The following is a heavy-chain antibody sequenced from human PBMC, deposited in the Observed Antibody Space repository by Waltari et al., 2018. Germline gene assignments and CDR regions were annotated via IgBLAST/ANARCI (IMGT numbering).Heavy chain of an antibody. D-gene: IGHD3-22*01. CDR3: ARGLYYYDSSGYYYDAFDI. CDR2: IYHSGST. J-gene: IGHJ3*02. V-gene: IGHV4-31*03. CDR1: GGSISSGGYY. Sequence: QVQLQESGPGLVKPSQTLSLTCTVSGGSISSGGYYWSWIRQHPGKGLEWIGYIYHSGSTYYHPSLKSRVTISVDRSKNQFSLKLSSVTAADTAVYYCARGLYYYDSSGYYYDAFDIWGQGTMVTVSS.